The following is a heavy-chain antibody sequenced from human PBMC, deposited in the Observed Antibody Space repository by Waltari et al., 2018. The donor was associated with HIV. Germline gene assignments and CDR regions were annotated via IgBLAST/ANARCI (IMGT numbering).Heavy chain of an antibody. Sequence: QVQLVESGGGVVQPGRSLSLSCAASGLTLRSSAMHWVRQAPGKGLEWVAVISYDGSNKYYADSVKGRFTISRDNSKNTLYLQMNSLRAEDTAVYYCARGDYGDFVDAFDIWGQGTMVTVSS. CDR2: ISYDGSNK. CDR3: ARGDYGDFVDAFDI. V-gene: IGHV3-30*01. D-gene: IGHD4-17*01. J-gene: IGHJ3*02. CDR1: GLTLRSSA.